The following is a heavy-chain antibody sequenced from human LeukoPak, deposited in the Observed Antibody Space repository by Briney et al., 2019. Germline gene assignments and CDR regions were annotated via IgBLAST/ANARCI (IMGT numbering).Heavy chain of an antibody. CDR3: AKSRVTTLYYFDY. CDR1: GFTFSSYA. CDR2: ISGSGGST. J-gene: IGHJ4*02. Sequence: GGSLRLSCAASGFTFSSYAMSWVRQAPRKGLEWVSAISGSGGSTYYADSVKGRFSISRDNSKNTLYLQMNSLRAEDTAVYYCAKSRVTTLYYFDYWGQGTLVTVSS. D-gene: IGHD4-17*01. V-gene: IGHV3-23*01.